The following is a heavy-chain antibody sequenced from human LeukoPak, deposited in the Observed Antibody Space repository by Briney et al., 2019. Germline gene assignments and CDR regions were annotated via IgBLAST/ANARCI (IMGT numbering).Heavy chain of an antibody. CDR2: IYYSGST. V-gene: IGHV4-61*01. Sequence: SETLSLTCTVSGGSVSSGSYYWSWIRQPPGKGLEWIGYIYYSGSTNYNPSLKSRVTISVDTSKNQFSLKLSSVTAAETAVYYCARGAIAAAGTTPFDYWGQGTLVTVSS. CDR3: ARGAIAAAGTTPFDY. CDR1: GGSVSSGSYY. J-gene: IGHJ4*02. D-gene: IGHD6-13*01.